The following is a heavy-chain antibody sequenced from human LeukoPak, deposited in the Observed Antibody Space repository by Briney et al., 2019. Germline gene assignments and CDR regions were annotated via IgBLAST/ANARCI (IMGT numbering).Heavy chain of an antibody. Sequence: ASVKVSCKASGYAFTSYGISWVRQAHGQGLEWMGWISAYNGNTNYAQKLQGRVTMTTDTSTSTAYMELRSLRSDDTAVYYCARGSQALRGYSGYANWFDPWGQGTLVTVSS. CDR1: GYAFTSYG. D-gene: IGHD5-12*01. V-gene: IGHV1-18*01. CDR2: ISAYNGNT. CDR3: ARGSQALRGYSGYANWFDP. J-gene: IGHJ5*02.